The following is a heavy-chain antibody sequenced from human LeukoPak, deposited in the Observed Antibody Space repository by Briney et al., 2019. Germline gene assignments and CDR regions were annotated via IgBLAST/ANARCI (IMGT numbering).Heavy chain of an antibody. CDR3: ARVGNWGSSDY. D-gene: IGHD7-27*01. CDR1: GASISSSDNY. V-gene: IGHV4-39*07. Sequence: SETLSLTCSVSGASISSSDNYWAWIRQPPGKTLEWIGSLSYSETTNFNPSLKSRAAMSLDMSKNQFSLRLNSVTAADTAFYFCARVGNWGSSDYWGQGTLVTVSS. CDR2: LSYSETT. J-gene: IGHJ4*02.